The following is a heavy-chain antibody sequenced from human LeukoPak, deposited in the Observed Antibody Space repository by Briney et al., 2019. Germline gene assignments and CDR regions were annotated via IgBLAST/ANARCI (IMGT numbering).Heavy chain of an antibody. J-gene: IGHJ4*02. D-gene: IGHD5-18*01. CDR3: ARETDTAMVDY. CDR1: GGSFSGYY. V-gene: IGHV4-34*01. Sequence: SETLSLTCAVYGGSFSGYYWSWIRQPPGKGLEWIGEINHSGSTNYNPSLKSRVTISVDTSKNQFSLKLSSVTAADTAVYYCARETDTAMVDYWGQGTLVTVSS. CDR2: INHSGST.